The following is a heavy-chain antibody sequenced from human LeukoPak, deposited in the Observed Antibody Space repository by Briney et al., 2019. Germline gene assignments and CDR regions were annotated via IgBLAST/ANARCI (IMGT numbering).Heavy chain of an antibody. CDR1: GFTFSNYN. Sequence: GGSLRLSCAASGFTFSNYNMNWVRQAPGKGLEWVSYISTSGRAIFYADSVKGRFTISRDNAKNSLSLQMNSLRDEDTAVYYCARVPLYDRSGYYFDYWGPGTLVTVSS. J-gene: IGHJ4*02. CDR2: ISTSGRAI. CDR3: ARVPLYDRSGYYFDY. V-gene: IGHV3-48*02. D-gene: IGHD3-22*01.